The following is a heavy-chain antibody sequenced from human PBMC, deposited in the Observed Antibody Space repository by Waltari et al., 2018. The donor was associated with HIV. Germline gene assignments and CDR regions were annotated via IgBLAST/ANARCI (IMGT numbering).Heavy chain of an antibody. CDR3: ARGRDIVATWRDYFDY. CDR1: GFTFSSYS. J-gene: IGHJ4*02. D-gene: IGHD5-12*01. Sequence: EVQLVESGGGLVKPGVSLRLSCAASGFTFSSYSMNWVRQAPGKGLEWVSSISISSTYIYYADSVKGRFTISRDNAKNSLYLQMNSLRAEDTAVYYCARGRDIVATWRDYFDYWGQGTLVTVSS. V-gene: IGHV3-21*01. CDR2: ISISSTYI.